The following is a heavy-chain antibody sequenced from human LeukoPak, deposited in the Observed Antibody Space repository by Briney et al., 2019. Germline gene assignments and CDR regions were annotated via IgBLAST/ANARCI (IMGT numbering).Heavy chain of an antibody. CDR1: GFTSSHYG. D-gene: IGHD3-22*01. J-gene: IGHJ4*02. CDR2: IRNDGSNQ. CDR3: AKFIYDSSRPFDY. V-gene: IGHV3-30*02. Sequence: GGSLRLSCAASGFTSSHYGMHWVRQAPGKGLEWVSFIRNDGSNQYYADSVKGRFTISRDNSKNTLYLQMISLRAGDTALYYCAKFIYDSSRPFDYWGQGTLVTVSS.